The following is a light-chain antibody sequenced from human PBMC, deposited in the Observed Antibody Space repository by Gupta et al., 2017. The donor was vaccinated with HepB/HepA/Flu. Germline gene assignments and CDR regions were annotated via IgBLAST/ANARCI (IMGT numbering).Light chain of an antibody. CDR1: SSNIGSNT. CDR3: EAWDDSLNGPNWV. CDR2: SNN. Sequence: QSVLPQPPSASGTPGQRVTISCSGSSSNIGSNTVNWYQQLPGTAPKLLIYSNNQRPAGVPDRFSGSKSGTSASMAISGLQSEEEADYYCEAWDDSLNGPNWVFGGGTKLTVL. V-gene: IGLV1-44*01. J-gene: IGLJ3*02.